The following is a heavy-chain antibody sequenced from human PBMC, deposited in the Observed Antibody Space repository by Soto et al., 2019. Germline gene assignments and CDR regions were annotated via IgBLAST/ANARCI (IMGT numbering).Heavy chain of an antibody. CDR2: IYYSGST. V-gene: IGHV4-39*01. CDR1: GGSISSSSYY. Sequence: TSETLSLTCTVSGGSISSSSYYWGWIRQPPGKGMEWIGSIYYSGSTYYNPSLKSRVTISVDTSKNQFSLKLSSVTAADTAVYYCAGETTVSLDYWGQGTLVHRLL. D-gene: IGHD4-17*01. CDR3: AGETTVSLDY. J-gene: IGHJ4*02.